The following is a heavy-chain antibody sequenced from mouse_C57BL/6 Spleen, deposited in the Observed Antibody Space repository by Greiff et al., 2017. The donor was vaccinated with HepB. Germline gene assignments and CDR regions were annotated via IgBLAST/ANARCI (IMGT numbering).Heavy chain of an antibody. D-gene: IGHD2-5*01. Sequence: VKLMESDDELVKPGASVKISCKVSGYTFTDHTIQWMKQRPEQGLEWIGYIYPRDGSTKYNEKLKGTATLTADKSSSTTDMQLTRLTSEDSAVDFCAREDPDYINYGGCAYWGQGTLVTVAA. CDR1: GYTFTDHT. CDR2: IYPRDGST. V-gene: IGHV1-78*01. CDR3: AREDPDYINYGGCAY. J-gene: IGHJ3*01.